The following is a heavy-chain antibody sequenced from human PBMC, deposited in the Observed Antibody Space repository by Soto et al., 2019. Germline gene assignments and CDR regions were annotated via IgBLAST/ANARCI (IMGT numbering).Heavy chain of an antibody. CDR2: IYSGGST. D-gene: IGHD3-3*01. V-gene: IGHV3-53*04. CDR1: GFTVSSNY. Sequence: GGSLRLSCAASGFTVSSNYMSWVRQAPGKGLEWVSVIYSGGSTYYADSVKGRFTISRHNSKNTLYLQMNSLRAEDTAVYYCAKDQQITIFGVVIIGAFDIWGQGTMVTVSS. CDR3: AKDQQITIFGVVIIGAFDI. J-gene: IGHJ3*02.